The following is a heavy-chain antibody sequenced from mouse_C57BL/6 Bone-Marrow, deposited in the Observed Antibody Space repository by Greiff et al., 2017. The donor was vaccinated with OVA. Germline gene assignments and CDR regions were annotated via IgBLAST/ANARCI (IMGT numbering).Heavy chain of an antibody. CDR1: GYTFTSYG. V-gene: IGHV1-81*01. D-gene: IGHD3-2*02. CDR2: IYPRSGNT. CDR3: ARKRGYDWYFDV. J-gene: IGHJ1*03. Sequence: QVHVKQSGAELARPGASVKLSCKASGYTFTSYGISWVKQRTGQGLEWIGEIYPRSGNTYYNEKFKGKATLTADKSSSTAYMELRSLTSEDSAVYFCARKRGYDWYFDVWGTGTTVTVSS.